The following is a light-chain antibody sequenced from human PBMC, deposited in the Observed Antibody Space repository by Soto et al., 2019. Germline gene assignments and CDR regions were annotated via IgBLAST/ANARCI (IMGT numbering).Light chain of an antibody. V-gene: IGKV3D-15*01. CDR3: QQYNNWPPWT. CDR2: HAS. J-gene: IGKJ1*01. Sequence: EIVMTQSPATLSVSPGERATLSCRASQSVSTKLAWYQQKPGQAPRLLIYHASIRAAGIPARFSGSGSGTEFTLTISSLQSEDFAVYHCQQYNNWPPWTFGQGTKVE. CDR1: QSVSTK.